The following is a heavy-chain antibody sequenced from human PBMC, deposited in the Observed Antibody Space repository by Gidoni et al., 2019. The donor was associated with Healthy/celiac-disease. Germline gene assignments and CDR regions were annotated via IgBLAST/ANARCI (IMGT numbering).Heavy chain of an antibody. Sequence: QVQLQESGPGLVKPSQTLSLTCTVPGGSISSGGYYWSWIRQHPGKGLEWIGYIYYSGSTYYNPSLKSRVTISVDTAKNQFSLKLSSVTAADTAVYYCARESIVVVTEHAFDIWGQGTMVTVSS. CDR3: ARESIVVVTEHAFDI. J-gene: IGHJ3*02. CDR2: IYYSGST. D-gene: IGHD2-21*02. CDR1: GGSISSGGYY. V-gene: IGHV4-31*03.